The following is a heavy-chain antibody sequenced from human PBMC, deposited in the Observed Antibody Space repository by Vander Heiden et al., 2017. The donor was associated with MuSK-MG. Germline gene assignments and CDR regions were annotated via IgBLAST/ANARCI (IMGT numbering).Heavy chain of an antibody. Sequence: EVQLVQPGGGLVKPGGSLRLSCAASGLTFSSHSMNWVRQAPGKGLEWVSSISSSSSYIYYADSVKGRFTISRDNAKNSLYLQMNSLRAEDTAVYYCARDPYYGSGSYYIDFDYWGQGTLVTVSS. V-gene: IGHV3-21*01. J-gene: IGHJ4*02. CDR2: ISSSSSYI. CDR1: GLTFSSHS. CDR3: ARDPYYGSGSYYIDFDY. D-gene: IGHD3-10*01.